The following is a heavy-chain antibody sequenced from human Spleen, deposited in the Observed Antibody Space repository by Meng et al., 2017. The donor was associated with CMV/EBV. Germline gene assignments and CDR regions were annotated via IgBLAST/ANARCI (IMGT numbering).Heavy chain of an antibody. D-gene: IGHD2-2*01. CDR3: AKDLGVVPAAKGAFDV. V-gene: IGHV3-9*01. CDR2: ISWNSGNI. CDR1: GFTFDDYA. J-gene: IGHJ3*01. Sequence: SLKISCAASGFTFDDYAMHWVRQAPGKGLEWVSGISWNSGNIDYADSVKGRFTISRDNAKTSLYLQMNSLRAEDTAFYYCAKDLGVVPAAKGAFDVWGQGTMVTVSS.